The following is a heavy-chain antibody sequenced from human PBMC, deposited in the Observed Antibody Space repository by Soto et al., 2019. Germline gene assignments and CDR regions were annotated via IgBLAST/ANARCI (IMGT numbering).Heavy chain of an antibody. J-gene: IGHJ4*02. CDR2: FIPIFVSA. Sequence: QVHLVQSGAEVKKPGSSVKVSCKASGGTVSSYAITWVRQAPGKGLEWMGVFIPIFVSAHYAQKFQGRVTITADESTSTAYMELSGLRSEDTAIYYCARDLYSDSTGFRGYDLWGQGPLVTVSS. CDR3: ARDLYSDSTGFRGYDL. D-gene: IGHD3-22*01. CDR1: GGTVSSYA. V-gene: IGHV1-69*01.